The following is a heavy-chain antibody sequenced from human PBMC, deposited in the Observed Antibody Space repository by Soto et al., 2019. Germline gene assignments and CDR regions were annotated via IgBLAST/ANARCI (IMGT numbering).Heavy chain of an antibody. V-gene: IGHV1-18*01. J-gene: IGHJ6*02. CDR2: ISPYDDST. CDR3: ARVMDIVLVPAAMTYGMDV. CDR1: GYTFIRYG. D-gene: IGHD2-2*03. Sequence: ASVKVSCKASGYTFIRYGITWVRQAPGQGFEWMGWISPYDDSTIYAQKLQGRVTMTTDTSTSTAYMELRSLRSDDTAVYYCARVMDIVLVPAAMTYGMDVWGQGTTVTVSS.